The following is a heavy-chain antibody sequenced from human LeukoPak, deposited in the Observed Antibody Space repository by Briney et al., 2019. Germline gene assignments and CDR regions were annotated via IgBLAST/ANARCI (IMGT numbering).Heavy chain of an antibody. CDR2: IYYSGST. J-gene: IGHJ4*02. CDR3: ARQYSGYVYFDY. CDR1: GGSISSYY. Sequence: SETLSLTCTVSGGSISSYYWSWIRQHPGKGLEWIGYIYYSGSTYYNPSLKSRVTISVDTSKNQFSLKLSSVTAADTAVYYCARQYSGYVYFDYWGQGTLVTVSS. V-gene: IGHV4-59*06. D-gene: IGHD5-12*01.